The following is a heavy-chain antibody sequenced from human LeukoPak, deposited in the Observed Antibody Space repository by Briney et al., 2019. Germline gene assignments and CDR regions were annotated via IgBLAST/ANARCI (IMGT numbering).Heavy chain of an antibody. CDR1: GFTFVSHW. CDR2: INQDGSER. V-gene: IGHV3-7*01. D-gene: IGHD3-22*01. J-gene: IGHJ4*02. CDR3: ARGRSYYYDSSGYPDHFDY. Sequence: GGSLRLSCVASGFTFVSHWMTWVRQAPGKGLEWVANINQDGSERYYVDSVKGRFTISRDNAKNSLYLQMNSLRAEDTAVYYCARGRSYYYDSSGYPDHFDYWGQGTLVTVSS.